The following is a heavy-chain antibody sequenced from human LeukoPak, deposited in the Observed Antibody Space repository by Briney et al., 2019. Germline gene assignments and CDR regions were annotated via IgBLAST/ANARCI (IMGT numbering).Heavy chain of an antibody. V-gene: IGHV4-59*08. Sequence: SETLSLTCTVSGGPISSYYWSWIRQPPGKGLEWIGYIYCSGSTNYNPSLKSRVTISVDTSKNQFSLKLSSVTAADTAVYYCARHLYGDYRFDYWGQGTLVTVSS. CDR2: IYCSGST. J-gene: IGHJ4*02. D-gene: IGHD4-17*01. CDR3: ARHLYGDYRFDY. CDR1: GGPISSYY.